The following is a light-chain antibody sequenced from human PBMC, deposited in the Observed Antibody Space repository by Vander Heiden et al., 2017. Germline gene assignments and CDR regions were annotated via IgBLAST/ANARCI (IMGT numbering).Light chain of an antibody. CDR3: HQRSNWPT. J-gene: IGKJ2*01. V-gene: IGKV3-11*01. Sequence: DIVLPPSPATLSLSPGDSATLSCRTSQTVGIYFAWYQQKRGQAPRLLILDASNRAAGIPARFSGSGSGTDFTLTISSLEREDLATYICHQRSNWPTFGQGTKLEIK. CDR1: QTVGIY. CDR2: DAS.